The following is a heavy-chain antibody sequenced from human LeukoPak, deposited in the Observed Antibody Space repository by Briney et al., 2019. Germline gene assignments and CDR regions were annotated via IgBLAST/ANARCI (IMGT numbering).Heavy chain of an antibody. Sequence: PSETLSLTCTVSGGSISTYYWSWIRQPPGKGLEWIGYVYYSGSTNYNPSLKSRVTISVDTSKNQFSLKLSSVTAADTAVYYCARLAMVRGATIWGQGTMVTVSS. V-gene: IGHV4-59*08. CDR1: GGSISTYY. CDR2: VYYSGST. J-gene: IGHJ3*02. D-gene: IGHD3-10*01. CDR3: ARLAMVRGATI.